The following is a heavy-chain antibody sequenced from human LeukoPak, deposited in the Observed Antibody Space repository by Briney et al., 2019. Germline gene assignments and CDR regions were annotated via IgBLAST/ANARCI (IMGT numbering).Heavy chain of an antibody. CDR2: IYTSGST. CDR3: ARDTGYSGYLDY. D-gene: IGHD1-26*01. Sequence: SQTLSLTCTVSGGSISSGSYYWSWIRQPAGKGLEWIGRIYTSGSTNYDPSLKSRVTISVDTSKNQFSLKLSSVTAADTAVYYCARDTGYSGYLDYWGQGTLVTVSS. V-gene: IGHV4-61*02. J-gene: IGHJ4*02. CDR1: GGSISSGSYY.